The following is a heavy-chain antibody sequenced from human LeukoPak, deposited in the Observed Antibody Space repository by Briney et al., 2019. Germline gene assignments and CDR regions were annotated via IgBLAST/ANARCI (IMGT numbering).Heavy chain of an antibody. CDR1: GYSFTSYW. CDR2: IDPSDSYT. D-gene: IGHD2-8*01. V-gene: IGHV5-10-1*01. J-gene: IGHJ4*02. CDR3: ARLFGHCTHGVCYWAFDY. Sequence: GESLRISCKGSGYSFTSYWISWVRKMPGKGLEWMGRIDPSDSYTNYSPSSQGHVTISADKSISTAYLQWSSLKASDTAMYYCARLFGHCTHGVCYWAFDYWGQGTLVTVSS.